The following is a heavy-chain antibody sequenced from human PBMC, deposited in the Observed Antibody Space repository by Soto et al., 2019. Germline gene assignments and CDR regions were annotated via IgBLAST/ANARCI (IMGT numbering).Heavy chain of an antibody. Sequence: SETLSLTCTVSGDSITGSYWILIRHPPFKTLEWIGYIYHSGTTTYNPSLKSRVSISVDTSKNQFSLRLTSVIAADTAVYYCARDMPYAAGSLAGCDYWGQGILVTVSS. CDR2: IYHSGTT. J-gene: IGHJ4*02. V-gene: IGHV4-59*01. D-gene: IGHD1-26*01. CDR3: ARDMPYAAGSLAGCDY. CDR1: GDSITGSY.